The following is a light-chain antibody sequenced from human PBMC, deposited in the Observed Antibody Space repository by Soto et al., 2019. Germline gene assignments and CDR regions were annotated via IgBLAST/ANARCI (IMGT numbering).Light chain of an antibody. CDR2: DVT. J-gene: IGLJ2*01. V-gene: IGLV2-14*03. Sequence: QSVLTQPASVSGSPGRSVTISCTGTSSDIGGFNYVSWYQHLPGRAPKLIIYDVTNRPSGISYRFSASKSGGTASLTISGLQAEDEAYYYCSSYSSSTTPVVFGGGTKRTVL. CDR1: SSDIGGFNY. CDR3: SSYSSSTTPVV.